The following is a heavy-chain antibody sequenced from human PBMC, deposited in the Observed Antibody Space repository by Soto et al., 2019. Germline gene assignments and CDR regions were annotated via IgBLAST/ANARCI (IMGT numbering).Heavy chain of an antibody. J-gene: IGHJ4*02. Sequence: QVQLVQSGAEMKEPGSSMKVSCQSSGGTFNTYAMNWVRQAPGQGPEWMGDISPMFGAANYAPKFQGRVTITVDESTGTSYMQLSSLTSEDTALYFCAREVQVHTPAFVYWGQGTLVTVSS. D-gene: IGHD3-10*01. CDR3: AREVQVHTPAFVY. CDR1: GGTFNTYA. V-gene: IGHV1-69*19. CDR2: ISPMFGAA.